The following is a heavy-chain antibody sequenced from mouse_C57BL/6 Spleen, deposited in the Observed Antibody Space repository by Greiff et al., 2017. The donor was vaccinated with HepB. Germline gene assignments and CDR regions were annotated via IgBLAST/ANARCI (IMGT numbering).Heavy chain of an antibody. CDR2: ISSGSSTI. V-gene: IGHV5-17*01. D-gene: IGHD1-2*01. CDR3: ARPITTRGYFDY. CDR1: GFTFSDYG. J-gene: IGHJ2*01. Sequence: EVKLMESGGGLVKPGGSLKLSCAASGFTFSDYGMHWVRQAPEKGLEWVAYISSGSSTIYYADTVKGRFTISRDNAKNTLFLQMTSLRSEDTAMYYCARPITTRGYFDYWGQGTTLTVSS.